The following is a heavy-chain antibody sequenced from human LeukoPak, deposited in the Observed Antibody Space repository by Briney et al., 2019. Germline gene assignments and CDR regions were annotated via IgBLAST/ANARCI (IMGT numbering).Heavy chain of an antibody. V-gene: IGHV4-59*01. D-gene: IGHD6-19*01. J-gene: IGHJ4*02. CDR3: ARSAGDSSGWTFNY. CDR2: IYYSGST. CDR1: GGSISSYY. Sequence: SETLSLTCTVSGGSISSYYWSWIRQPPGKGLEWIGYIYYSGSTNYNPSLKSRVTISVDTSKNQFSLKLSSVTAADTAVYYCARSAGDSSGWTFNYWGQGTLVTVSS.